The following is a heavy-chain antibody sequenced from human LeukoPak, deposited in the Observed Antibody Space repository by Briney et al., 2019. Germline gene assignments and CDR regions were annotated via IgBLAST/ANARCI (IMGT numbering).Heavy chain of an antibody. Sequence: SQTLSLTCTVSGGSISSGGYYWSWIRQHPGKGLEWIGYIYYSGSTYYNPSLKSRVTISVDTSKSQFSLKLSSVTAADTAVYYCARGHGSGSYEEEGNWFDPWGQGTLVTVSS. V-gene: IGHV4-31*03. CDR2: IYYSGST. CDR3: ARGHGSGSYEEEGNWFDP. J-gene: IGHJ5*02. CDR1: GGSISSGGYY. D-gene: IGHD3-10*01.